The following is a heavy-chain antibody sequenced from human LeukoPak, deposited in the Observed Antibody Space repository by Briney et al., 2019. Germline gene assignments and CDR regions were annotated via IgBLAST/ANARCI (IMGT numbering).Heavy chain of an antibody. D-gene: IGHD3-3*01. J-gene: IGHJ5*02. CDR2: ISGSGRTT. CDR1: GFTFSSYA. V-gene: IGHV3-23*01. Sequence: PGGSLRLSCAASGFTFSSYAMSWVRQAPGKGLEWVSAISGSGRTTYYADSVKGRFTISRDTSKNTLYLQMNSLRAEDTAVYYCAKDLGRGRCLECHRFDPWGQGTLVTVSS. CDR3: AKDLGRGRCLECHRFDP.